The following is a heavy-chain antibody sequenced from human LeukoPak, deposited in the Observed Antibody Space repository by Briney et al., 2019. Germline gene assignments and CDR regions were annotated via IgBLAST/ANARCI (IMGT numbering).Heavy chain of an antibody. CDR2: IIPIFGTA. CDR1: GGTFSSYA. D-gene: IGHD1-26*01. Sequence: ASVKVSCKASGGTFSSYAISWVRQAPGQGLEWMGGIIPIFGTANYAQKFQGRVTITADESTSTAHMELSSLRSEDTAVYYCARSERDDGNDAFDIWGQGTMVTVSS. CDR3: ARSERDDGNDAFDI. J-gene: IGHJ3*02. V-gene: IGHV1-69*13.